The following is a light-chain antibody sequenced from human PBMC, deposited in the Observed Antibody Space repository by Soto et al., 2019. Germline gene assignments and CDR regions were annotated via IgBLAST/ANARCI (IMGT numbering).Light chain of an antibody. CDR3: QQSYGTPRT. CDR1: QSITTY. Sequence: DIQMTQSPSSLSASVGDRVTITCRASQSITTYLNWYQQKPGKAPKLLIYAASTLQSGVPSRFSGSGSGTDFTLTISSLQPEDFATYYCQQSYGTPRTFGQGTKLELK. J-gene: IGKJ2*01. V-gene: IGKV1-39*01. CDR2: AAS.